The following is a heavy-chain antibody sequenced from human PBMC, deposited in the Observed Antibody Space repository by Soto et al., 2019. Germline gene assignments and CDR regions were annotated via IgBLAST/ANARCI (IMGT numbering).Heavy chain of an antibody. Sequence: QVQLVESGGGVVQPGRSLRLSCAASGFTFSSYAMHWVRQAPGKGLEWVAVISYDGSNTYYEDTVKGRFTISRDNSKNTLSLQMNSLRAEDTAVYYCAKDGNVYTSGWYAPSLDYWGQGTLVTVSS. V-gene: IGHV3-30*18. J-gene: IGHJ4*02. CDR2: ISYDGSNT. D-gene: IGHD6-19*01. CDR3: AKDGNVYTSGWYAPSLDY. CDR1: GFTFSSYA.